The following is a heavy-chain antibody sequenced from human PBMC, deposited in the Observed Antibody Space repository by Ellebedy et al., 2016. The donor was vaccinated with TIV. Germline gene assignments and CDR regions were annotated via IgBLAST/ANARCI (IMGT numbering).Heavy chain of an antibody. Sequence: SETLSLTXSVSGGSVIRNGQYCTWVRQPPGRGLEWIGGLYYSGSTWYNPSLKSRVTISVDTSKNLFSLRLRSVTAADTVVYYCATSAAIDAFDIWGQGTMVTVSS. CDR1: GGSVIRNGQY. CDR3: ATSAAIDAFDI. D-gene: IGHD6-25*01. J-gene: IGHJ3*02. V-gene: IGHV4-39*02. CDR2: LYYSGST.